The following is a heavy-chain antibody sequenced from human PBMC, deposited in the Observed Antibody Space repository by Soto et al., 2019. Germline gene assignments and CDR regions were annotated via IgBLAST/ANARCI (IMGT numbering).Heavy chain of an antibody. J-gene: IGHJ4*02. CDR1: GVSISSGVYY. CDR3: ARETQYYYDSSGYYPDY. V-gene: IGHV4-31*03. CDR2: IYYSGST. D-gene: IGHD3-22*01. Sequence: SETLSLTCTVSGVSISSGVYYWSWIRQHPGKGLEWIGYIYYSGSTYYNPSLKSRVTISVDTSKNQFSLKLSSVTAADTAVYYCARETQYYYDSSGYYPDYWGQGTLVTVSS.